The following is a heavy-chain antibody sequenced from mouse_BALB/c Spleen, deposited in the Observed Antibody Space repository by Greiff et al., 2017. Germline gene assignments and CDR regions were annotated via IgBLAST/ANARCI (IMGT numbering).Heavy chain of an antibody. CDR1: GFTFSDYG. J-gene: IGHJ2*01. CDR3: ARDGGNYYFDY. V-gene: IGHV5-15*02. D-gene: IGHD2-1*01. CDR2: ISNLAYSI. Sequence: EVKVVESGGGLVQPGGSRKLSCAASGFTFSDYGMAWVRQAPGKGPEWVAFISNLAYSIYYADTVTGRFTISRENAKNTLYLEMSSLRSEDTAMYYCARDGGNYYFDYWGQGTTLTVSS.